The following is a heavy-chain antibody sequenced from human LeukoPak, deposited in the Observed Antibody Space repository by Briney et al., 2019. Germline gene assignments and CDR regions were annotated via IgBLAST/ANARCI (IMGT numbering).Heavy chain of an antibody. J-gene: IGHJ3*02. CDR2: INPNSGGT. CDR3: TRLGSIDAFDI. CDR1: EYTFTGYY. Sequence: GASVKVSCKASEYTFTGYYLHWVRQAPGQGLEWMGWINPNSGGTSYAQKFQGRVTMTTDTSTTTAYMELRSLRSDDTAVYYCTRLGSIDAFDIWGQGTMVTVSS. V-gene: IGHV1-2*02.